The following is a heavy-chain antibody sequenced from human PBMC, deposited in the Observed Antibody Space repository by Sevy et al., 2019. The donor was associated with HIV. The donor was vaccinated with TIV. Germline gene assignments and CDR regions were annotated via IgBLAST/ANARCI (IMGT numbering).Heavy chain of an antibody. CDR2: ISDSGGST. V-gene: IGHV3-23*01. CDR1: GFTFNNYA. J-gene: IGHJ6*03. CDR3: ARVPGAPCCYMDV. D-gene: IGHD2-15*01. Sequence: GGSLRLSCAASGFTFNNYAMSWARQAPGKGPEWVAFISDSGGSTQYADSVKGRFTISRDNSKNTLYLQLNNLRVGDTALYYCARVPGAPCCYMDVWGKGTTVTVSS.